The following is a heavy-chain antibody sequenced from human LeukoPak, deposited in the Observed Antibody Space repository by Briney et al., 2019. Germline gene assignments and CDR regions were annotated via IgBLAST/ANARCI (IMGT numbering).Heavy chain of an antibody. V-gene: IGHV1-2*02. Sequence: GASVKVSCKASGYTFTGYYMHWVRRAPGQGLEWMGWINPNSGGTNYAQKFQGRVTMTRDTSISTAYMELSRLRSDDTAVYYCARRLLWFGELLSLDYWGQGTLVTVSS. CDR2: INPNSGGT. CDR1: GYTFTGYY. CDR3: ARRLLWFGELLSLDY. J-gene: IGHJ4*02. D-gene: IGHD3-10*01.